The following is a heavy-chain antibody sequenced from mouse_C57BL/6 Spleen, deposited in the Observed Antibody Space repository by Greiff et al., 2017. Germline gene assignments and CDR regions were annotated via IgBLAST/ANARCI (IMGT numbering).Heavy chain of an antibody. D-gene: IGHD6-1*01. J-gene: IGHJ4*01. CDR3: ARALASMDY. CDR1: GYTFTDYY. V-gene: IGHV1-76*01. CDR2: IYPGSGNT. Sequence: QVQLKESGAELVRPGASVKLSCKASGYTFTDYYINWVKQRPGQGLEWIARIYPGSGNTYYNEKFKGKATLTAEKSSSTAYMQLSSLTSEDSAVYFCARALASMDYWGQGTSVTVSS.